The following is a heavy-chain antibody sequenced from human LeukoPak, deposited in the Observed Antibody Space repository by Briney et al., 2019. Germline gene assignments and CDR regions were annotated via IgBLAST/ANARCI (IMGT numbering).Heavy chain of an antibody. V-gene: IGHV4-39*07. D-gene: IGHD3-22*01. CDR3: ASTPYYYDSSGESGLFDY. CDR2: IYYGGST. CDR1: GGSISSSSYY. Sequence: SETLSLTCTVSGGSISSSSYYWGWIRQPPGKGLEWIGSIYYGGSTYYNPSLKSRVTISVDTSKNQFSLKLSSVTAADTAVYYCASTPYYYDSSGESGLFDYWGQGTLVTVSS. J-gene: IGHJ4*02.